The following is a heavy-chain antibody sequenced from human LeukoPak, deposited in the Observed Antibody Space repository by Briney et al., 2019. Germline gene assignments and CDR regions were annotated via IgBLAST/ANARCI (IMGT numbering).Heavy chain of an antibody. Sequence: GRSLRLSCAASGFTFSSYAMHWVRQAPGKGLEWVAVISYDGSNKYYADSVKGRFTISRDNSKNTLYLQMNSLRAEDTAVYYCAREGRAGIDAFDIWGQGTMVTVSS. D-gene: IGHD6-13*01. CDR3: AREGRAGIDAFDI. CDR2: ISYDGSNK. CDR1: GFTFSSYA. J-gene: IGHJ3*02. V-gene: IGHV3-30-3*01.